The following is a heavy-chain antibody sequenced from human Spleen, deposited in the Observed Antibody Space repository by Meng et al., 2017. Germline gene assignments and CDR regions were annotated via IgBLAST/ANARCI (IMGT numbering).Heavy chain of an antibody. CDR3: AREEELAY. J-gene: IGHJ4*02. Sequence: GESLKISCAASGFTFSSYSMNWVRQAPGKGLEWVSSISSSSTYIYYADSVKGRFTISRDNSKNTLFLQMNSLRAEDTAVYYCAREEELAYWGQGTLVTGSS. D-gene: IGHD6-6*01. CDR1: GFTFSSYS. V-gene: IGHV3-21*01. CDR2: ISSSSTYI.